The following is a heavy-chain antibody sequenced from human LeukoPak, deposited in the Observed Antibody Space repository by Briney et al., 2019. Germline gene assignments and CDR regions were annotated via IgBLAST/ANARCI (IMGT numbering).Heavy chain of an antibody. V-gene: IGHV3-23*01. Sequence: GGSLRLSCAASGFTFSSYAMSWVRQAPGKGLEWVSAISGSGGSTYYADSVKGRFTISRDNSKNTLYLQMNSLRAEDTAVCYCAKDREESILWWAAAFDIWGQGTMVTVSS. CDR2: ISGSGGST. D-gene: IGHD2-21*01. CDR3: AKDREESILWWAAAFDI. J-gene: IGHJ3*02. CDR1: GFTFSSYA.